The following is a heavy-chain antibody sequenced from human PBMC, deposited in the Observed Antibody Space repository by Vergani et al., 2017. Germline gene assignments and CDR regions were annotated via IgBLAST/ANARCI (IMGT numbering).Heavy chain of an antibody. CDR3: VRARCGVPCFMSNWCDS. J-gene: IGHJ5*01. CDR1: GFSFSGYW. V-gene: IGHV3-74*01. Sequence: EVQLVESGGGLIHPGGSLRLSCEGSGFSFSGYWMHWVRQSPEKGLVWVSRIKSDGSITNYADSVKGRFTISRDNAKNTLYLEMNSLRGDDTAIYYCVRARCGVPCFMSNWCDSWVQGTLVTVSS. CDR2: IKSDGSIT. D-gene: IGHD2-21*01.